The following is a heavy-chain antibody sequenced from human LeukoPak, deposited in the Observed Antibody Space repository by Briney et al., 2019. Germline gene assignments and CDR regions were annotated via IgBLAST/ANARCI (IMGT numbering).Heavy chain of an antibody. CDR2: TKTKTEGGTT. V-gene: IGHV3-15*01. CDR1: GFTFSNAW. D-gene: IGHD2-21*02. CDR3: TTDVFCGGDCYSEGGAFDI. Sequence: TGGSLRLSCAASGFTFSNAWMSWVRQAPGKGLEWVGRTKTKTEGGTTDYAAPVKGRFTISRDDSKNTLYLQMNSLKTEDTAVYYCTTDVFCGGDCYSEGGAFDIWGQGTMVTVSS. J-gene: IGHJ3*02.